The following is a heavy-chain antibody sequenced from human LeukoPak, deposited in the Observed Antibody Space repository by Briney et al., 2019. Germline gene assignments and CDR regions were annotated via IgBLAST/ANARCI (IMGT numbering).Heavy chain of an antibody. CDR3: TTYSSGSCYS. CDR1: GFTFSDAW. V-gene: IGHV3-15*01. D-gene: IGHD2-15*01. Sequence: PGGSLRLSCAASGFTFSDAWMSWVRQAPGKRLEWVGRIKRKTAGGTIDYAAPVKGRFTISRDDSKNTLYLYMNSLKTEDTAVYYCTTYSSGSCYSWGQGTLVSVSS. J-gene: IGHJ4*02. CDR2: IKRKTAGGTI.